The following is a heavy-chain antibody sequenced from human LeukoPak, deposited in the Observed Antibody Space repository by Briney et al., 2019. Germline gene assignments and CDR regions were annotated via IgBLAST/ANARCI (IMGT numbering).Heavy chain of an antibody. V-gene: IGHV4-4*07. CDR2: IYTSGST. CDR3: ARDRSWYQLQDI. Sequence: SETPSLTCTVSGGSISSYYWSWIRQPAGKGLEWIGRIYTSGSTNYNPSLKSRVTMSVDTSKNQFSLKLSSVTAADTAVYYCARDRSWYQLQDIWGQGTLVTVSS. D-gene: IGHD2-2*01. J-gene: IGHJ4*02. CDR1: GGSISSYY.